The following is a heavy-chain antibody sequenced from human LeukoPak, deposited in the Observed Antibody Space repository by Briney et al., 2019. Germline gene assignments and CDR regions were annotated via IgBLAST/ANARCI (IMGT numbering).Heavy chain of an antibody. V-gene: IGHV4-39*01. CDR3: ARHEAQDFDF. J-gene: IGHJ4*02. CDR2: IYYSGTT. CDR1: GGSISSSNYY. Sequence: SETLSLTCTVSGGSISSSNYYWGWIRQPPGKGLEWIGSIYYSGTTYYSSSLKSRVIISVDTSKNQFSLKLSSVTATDTAVYYCARHEAQDFDFWGQGTLVTVSS.